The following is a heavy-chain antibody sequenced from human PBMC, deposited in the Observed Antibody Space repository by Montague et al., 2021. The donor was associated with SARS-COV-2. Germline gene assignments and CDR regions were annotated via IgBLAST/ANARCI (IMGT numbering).Heavy chain of an antibody. CDR2: IYHDGST. Sequence: SETLSLTCTVSGGGSISSSHWWSWVRQPPGKGLEWIGEIYHDGSTNYNPSLKSRLTISVDKSKNQFSLKLSSVTAADTAVYYCARFTSTGSGSYYIFDYWGLGTLVTVSS. J-gene: IGHJ4*02. D-gene: IGHD1-26*01. V-gene: IGHV4-4*02. CDR1: GGGSISSSHW. CDR3: ARFTSTGSGSYYIFDY.